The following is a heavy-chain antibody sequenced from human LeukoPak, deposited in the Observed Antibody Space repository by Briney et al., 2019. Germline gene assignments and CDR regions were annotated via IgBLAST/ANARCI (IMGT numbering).Heavy chain of an antibody. CDR3: ARRYYDFWSGYPHDAFDI. D-gene: IGHD3-3*01. CDR1: GYSISSGYY. CDR2: INHSGST. Sequence: PSETLSLTCAVSGYSISSGYYWGWIRQPPGKGLEWIGSINHSGSTYYNPSLKSRVTISVDTSKNQFSLKLSSVTAADTAVYYCARRYYDFWSGYPHDAFDIWGQGTMVTVSS. J-gene: IGHJ3*02. V-gene: IGHV4-38-2*01.